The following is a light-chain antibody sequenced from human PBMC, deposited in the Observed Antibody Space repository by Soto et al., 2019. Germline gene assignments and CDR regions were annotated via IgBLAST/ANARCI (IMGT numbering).Light chain of an antibody. CDR1: QSVSSY. CDR3: QQRSNWPPIT. J-gene: IGKJ5*01. CDR2: DAS. Sequence: PGERATLSCRASQSVSSYLAWYQQKPGQAPRLLIYDASNRATGIPARFSGSGSGTDFTLTISSLEPEDFAIYYCQQRSNWPPITFGQGTRLEIK. V-gene: IGKV3-11*01.